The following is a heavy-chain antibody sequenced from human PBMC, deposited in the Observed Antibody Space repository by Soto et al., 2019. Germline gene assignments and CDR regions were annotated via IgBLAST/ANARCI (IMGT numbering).Heavy chain of an antibody. J-gene: IGHJ6*02. CDR3: AKGRCRGGSCYGLDV. Sequence: GGSLRLSCAASGFTFSSYAMSWVRQAPGKGLEWVSAISGSGGSTYYADSVKGRFTISRDNSKNPLYLQMNSLRAEDTAVYYCAKGRCRGGSCYGLDVWGQGTLVTVSS. D-gene: IGHD2-15*01. CDR2: ISGSGGST. CDR1: GFTFSSYA. V-gene: IGHV3-23*01.